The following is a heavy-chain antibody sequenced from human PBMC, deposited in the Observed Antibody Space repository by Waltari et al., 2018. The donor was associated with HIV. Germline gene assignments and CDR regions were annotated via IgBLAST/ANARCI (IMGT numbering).Heavy chain of an antibody. CDR1: GYSFTSYW. Sequence: EVQLVQSGAEVKKPGESLKISCKGSGYSFTSYWIGWVRQMPGKGREWMGIIYPGDSDTRYSPAFQGQVTISADKSISTAYLQWSSLKASDTAMYYCARHAPPYYYDSSGKGYFDYWGQGTLVTVSS. D-gene: IGHD3-22*01. J-gene: IGHJ4*02. V-gene: IGHV5-51*01. CDR3: ARHAPPYYYDSSGKGYFDY. CDR2: IYPGDSDT.